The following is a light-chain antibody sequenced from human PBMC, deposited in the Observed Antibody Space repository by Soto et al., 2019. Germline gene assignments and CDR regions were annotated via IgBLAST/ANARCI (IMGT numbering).Light chain of an antibody. Sequence: DVQLTQSPSSVTASVGDTVTITCRASQDMTKWLAWYQQRPGNAPRLLIYASSTLESGVPSRFSGNGYGTDFTLTINSLQPEDFATYYCQQAHNFPYTFGQGTRLEMK. CDR2: ASS. CDR1: QDMTKW. J-gene: IGKJ2*01. V-gene: IGKV1-12*01. CDR3: QQAHNFPYT.